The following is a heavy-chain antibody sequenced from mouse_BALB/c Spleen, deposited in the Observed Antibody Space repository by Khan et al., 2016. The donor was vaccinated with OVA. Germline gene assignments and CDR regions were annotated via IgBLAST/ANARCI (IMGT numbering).Heavy chain of an antibody. V-gene: IGHV1-7*01. J-gene: IGHJ2*01. CDR3: ARDRIDY. Sequence: QVQLQQSGAELAKPGASVKMSCTASGYTFTSYWMHWIQQGPGQGLEWIGYINPTSGYTDYTQTFKGKATLTADKSSSTAYMQLSSLTSDDSTVYYCARDRIDYWGQGTALTVSS. CDR2: INPTSGYT. CDR1: GYTFTSYW.